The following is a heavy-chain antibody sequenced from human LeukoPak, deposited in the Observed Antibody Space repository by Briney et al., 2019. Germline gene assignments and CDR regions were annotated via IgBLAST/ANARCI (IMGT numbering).Heavy chain of an antibody. CDR1: GGTFSSYA. Sequence: ASVKVSCKASGGTFSSYAISWVRQAPGQGLEWMGWINPNSGGTNYAQKFQGRVTITADESTSTAYMEQSSLRSEDTAVYYCASLMRPRPGCSSTSCYSPFQHWGQGTLFTVSS. CDR2: INPNSGGT. V-gene: IGHV1-69*13. D-gene: IGHD2-2*02. J-gene: IGHJ1*01. CDR3: ASLMRPRPGCSSTSCYSPFQH.